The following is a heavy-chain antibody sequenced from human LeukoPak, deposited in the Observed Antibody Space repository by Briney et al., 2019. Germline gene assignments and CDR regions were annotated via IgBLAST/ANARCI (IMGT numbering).Heavy chain of an antibody. J-gene: IGHJ4*02. CDR1: GGAFSSYA. Sequence: GASVKVSCKASGGAFSSYAISWVRQAPGQGLEWMGRIIPILGIANYAQKFQGRVTITADKSTSTAYMELSSLRSEDTAVYYCARYDSSGPYYFDYWAREPWSPSPQ. D-gene: IGHD3-22*01. CDR3: ARYDSSGPYYFDY. V-gene: IGHV1-69*04. CDR2: IIPILGIA.